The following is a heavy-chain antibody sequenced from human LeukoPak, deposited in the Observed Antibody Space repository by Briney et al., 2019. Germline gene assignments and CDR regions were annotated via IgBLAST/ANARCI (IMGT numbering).Heavy chain of an antibody. J-gene: IGHJ4*02. Sequence: ASVKVSCKASGYAFTGYYMHWVRQAPGQGLEWMGWINPNSGGTNYAQKFQGRVTMTRDTSISTAYMELSRLRSDDTAVYYCARGITTIVVAPGGYWGQGTLVTVSS. V-gene: IGHV1-2*02. CDR1: GYAFTGYY. D-gene: IGHD3-22*01. CDR2: INPNSGGT. CDR3: ARGITTIVVAPGGY.